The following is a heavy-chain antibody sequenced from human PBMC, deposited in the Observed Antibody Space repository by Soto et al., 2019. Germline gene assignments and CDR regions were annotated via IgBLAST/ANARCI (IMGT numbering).Heavy chain of an antibody. J-gene: IGHJ4*02. CDR3: AKSGLTIFGVVMYFDY. V-gene: IGHV3-23*01. D-gene: IGHD3-3*01. CDR2: ISGSGGST. CDR1: GFTFSSYA. Sequence: GGSLRLSCAASGFTFSSYAMSWVRQAPGKGLEWVSAISGSGGSTYYADSVKGRFTISRDNSKNTLYLQMNSLRAEDTAVYYCAKSGLTIFGVVMYFDYWGQGTLVTVSS.